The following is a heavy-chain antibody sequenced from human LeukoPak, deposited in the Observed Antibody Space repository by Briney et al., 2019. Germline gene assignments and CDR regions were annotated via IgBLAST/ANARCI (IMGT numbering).Heavy chain of an antibody. CDR2: IYYSGST. Sequence: SETLSLTCTVSGGSISSGDYYWSWIRQPPGKGLEWIGYIYYSGSTYYNPFLKSRVTISVDTSKNQFSLKLSSVTAADTAVYYCARDGYSSGFDYWGQGTLVTVSS. J-gene: IGHJ4*02. CDR1: GGSISSGDYY. V-gene: IGHV4-30-4*08. CDR3: ARDGYSSGFDY. D-gene: IGHD6-19*01.